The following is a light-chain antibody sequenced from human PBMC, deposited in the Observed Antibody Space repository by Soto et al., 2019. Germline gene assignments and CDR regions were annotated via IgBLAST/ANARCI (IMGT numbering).Light chain of an antibody. V-gene: IGKV3-20*01. CDR2: DAS. Sequence: EIVLTQSPGTLSLSPGERATLSCRASQSVSSSYLAWYQQKPGQAPRLLIYDASSRATGIPDRFSGSGSGTDFTLIISRLEPEDFAVYYCQQYGSSLGWTFGQGTKVEIK. CDR1: QSVSSSY. J-gene: IGKJ1*01. CDR3: QQYGSSLGWT.